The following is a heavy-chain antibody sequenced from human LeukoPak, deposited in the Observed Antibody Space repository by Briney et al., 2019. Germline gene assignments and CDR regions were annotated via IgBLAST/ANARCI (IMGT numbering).Heavy chain of an antibody. CDR2: IYTSGST. D-gene: IGHD3-16*02. Sequence: SETLSLTCTVSGGPISSGSYYWSWIRQPAGKGLEWIGRIYTSGSTNYNPSLKSRVTISVDTSKNQFSLKLSSVTAADTAVYYCAREEGLFDYVWGSYRQYYFDYWGQGTLVTVSS. CDR3: AREEGLFDYVWGSYRQYYFDY. J-gene: IGHJ4*02. V-gene: IGHV4-61*02. CDR1: GGPISSGSYY.